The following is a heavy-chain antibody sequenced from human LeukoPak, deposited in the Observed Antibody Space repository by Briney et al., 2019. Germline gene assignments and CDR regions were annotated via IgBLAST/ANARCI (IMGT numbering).Heavy chain of an antibody. J-gene: IGHJ4*02. Sequence: ASVKVSCKVSGYTLTELSMHWVRQAPGKGLEWMGGFDPEDGETIYAQKFQGRVTMTEDTSTDTAYMELSSLRSEDTAVYYCATPGDYYGSGSHTPFDYWGQGTLVTVSS. CDR2: FDPEDGET. CDR1: GYTLTELS. V-gene: IGHV1-24*01. D-gene: IGHD3-10*01. CDR3: ATPGDYYGSGSHTPFDY.